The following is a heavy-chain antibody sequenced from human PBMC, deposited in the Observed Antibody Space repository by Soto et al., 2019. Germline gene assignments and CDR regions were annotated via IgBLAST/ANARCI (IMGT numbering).Heavy chain of an antibody. CDR1: GGSFRGYY. V-gene: IGHV4-34*01. Sequence: SGTLSLTCAVYGGSFRGYYWTWSRQPPGKGLEWIGEITHSGSTNYNPSLKSRVTISVDTSKNQFSLNLNSVTAADTAVYYCARSSVRGWSYWGQGTLVTVSS. CDR2: ITHSGST. CDR3: ARSSVRGWSY. D-gene: IGHD3-10*02. J-gene: IGHJ4*02.